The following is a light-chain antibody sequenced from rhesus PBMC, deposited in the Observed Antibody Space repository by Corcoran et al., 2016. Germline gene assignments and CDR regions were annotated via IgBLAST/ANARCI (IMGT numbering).Light chain of an antibody. Sequence: EIVMTQSPATLALSPGERATLSCRASQSVSSYLAWYQQKPGPAPRPLIYGASSRATGIPDRFSGSESGTEVTLTISSLEPEDVGIYVCLQSSNWPRTFGQGTKVEIK. V-gene: IGKV3-24*04. CDR2: GAS. CDR3: LQSSNWPRT. J-gene: IGKJ1*01. CDR1: QSVSSY.